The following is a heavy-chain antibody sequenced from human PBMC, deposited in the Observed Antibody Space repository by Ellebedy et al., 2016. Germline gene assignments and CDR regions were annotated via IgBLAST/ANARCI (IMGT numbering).Heavy chain of an antibody. Sequence: GESLKISXTASGFTIADYAMSWFRQAPGKGLEWVGFIRSKDYGGTTEYAASVKGRFTMSRDDSKSIAYLQMNGLKSEDTGIYYCTRGYCTGVTCYWGQGTLVSVSS. D-gene: IGHD2-8*02. CDR3: TRGYCTGVTCY. V-gene: IGHV3-49*03. CDR1: GFTIADYA. J-gene: IGHJ4*02. CDR2: IRSKDYGGTT.